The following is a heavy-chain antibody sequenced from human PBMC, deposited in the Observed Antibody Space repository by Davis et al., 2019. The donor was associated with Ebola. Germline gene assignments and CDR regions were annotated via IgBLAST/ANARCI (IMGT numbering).Heavy chain of an antibody. V-gene: IGHV4-34*01. Sequence: MPSETLSLTCNVSGGSLSGYSWSWIRQSPGKGLEWIGEFAHSGSSNYNPSLKSRVTISVDTSKNQFSLKLSSVTAADTAVYYCARQQLALFFDPWGQGTLVTVSS. CDR2: FAHSGSS. D-gene: IGHD6-6*01. CDR3: ARQQLALFFDP. CDR1: GGSLSGYS. J-gene: IGHJ5*02.